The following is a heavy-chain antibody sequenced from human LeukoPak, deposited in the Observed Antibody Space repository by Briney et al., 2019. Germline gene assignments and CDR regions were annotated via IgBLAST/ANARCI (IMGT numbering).Heavy chain of an antibody. Sequence: PGGSLRLSCAASGFTVSSNYMSWVRQAPGKGLEWVSIIYTGATTYYADSVKGRFTLSRDNSKNTLYLQMNSLRAEDTAVYYCARTLTTTYSWGQGTLVTVSS. J-gene: IGHJ4*02. D-gene: IGHD4-17*01. V-gene: IGHV3-66*01. CDR3: ARTLTTTYS. CDR2: IYTGATT. CDR1: GFTVSSNY.